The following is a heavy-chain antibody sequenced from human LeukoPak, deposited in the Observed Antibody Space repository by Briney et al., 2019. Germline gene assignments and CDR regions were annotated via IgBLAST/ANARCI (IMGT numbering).Heavy chain of an antibody. J-gene: IGHJ4*02. CDR3: ASGSDISNFNY. D-gene: IGHD3-9*01. Sequence: ASVKVSCKTSGYRFTGYYIHWVRQAPGQGLEWMGWTNPSTGDTNYAQKFQGRVTMTRDTSISTAFMDLSGLRSDDTAVYFCASGSDISNFNYWGQGTLVTVSS. CDR1: GYRFTGYY. CDR2: TNPSTGDT. V-gene: IGHV1-2*02.